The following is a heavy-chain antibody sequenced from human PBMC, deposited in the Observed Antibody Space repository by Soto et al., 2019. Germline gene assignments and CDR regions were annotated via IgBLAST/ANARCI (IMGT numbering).Heavy chain of an antibody. J-gene: IGHJ6*02. CDR3: ARQGSWPYYYYGLDV. D-gene: IGHD1-26*01. CDR1: GYTFTTSG. Sequence: QVQLVQSGPEVRKPGASVKVSCEASGYTFTTSGISWVRQVPGQWLEWMGWIRTYNGDTNSAQNFQGRVLMTAATSTGTAYMELMSLKSDDTAVYYCARQGSWPYYYYGLDVWGQGTTVTVSS. CDR2: IRTYNGDT. V-gene: IGHV1-18*01.